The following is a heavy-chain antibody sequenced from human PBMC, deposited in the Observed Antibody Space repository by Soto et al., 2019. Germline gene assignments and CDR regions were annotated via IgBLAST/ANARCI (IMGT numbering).Heavy chain of an antibody. CDR3: LGFVVVTAIIGY. Sequence: ESLRLSSAASGFTFSSYSMNWVRQAPGKGLEWVSYISSSSSTIYYADSVKGRFTISRDNAKNSLYLQMNSLRDEDTAVYYCLGFVVVTAIIGYWGQGTLVTVSS. D-gene: IGHD2-21*02. V-gene: IGHV3-48*02. CDR1: GFTFSSYS. CDR2: ISSSSSTI. J-gene: IGHJ4*02.